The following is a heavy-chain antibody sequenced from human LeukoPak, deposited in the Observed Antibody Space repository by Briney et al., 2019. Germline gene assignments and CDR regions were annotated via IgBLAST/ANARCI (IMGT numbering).Heavy chain of an antibody. D-gene: IGHD6-6*01. CDR2: IIPIFGTA. CDR1: GGTFSSYA. Sequence: SVKVSCKASGGTFSSYATSWVRQAPGQGLEWMGGIIPIFGTANYAQKFQGRVTITTDESTSTAYMELSSLRSEDTAVYYCASDSSSTYYMDVWGKGTTVTVSS. J-gene: IGHJ6*03. V-gene: IGHV1-69*05. CDR3: ASDSSSTYYMDV.